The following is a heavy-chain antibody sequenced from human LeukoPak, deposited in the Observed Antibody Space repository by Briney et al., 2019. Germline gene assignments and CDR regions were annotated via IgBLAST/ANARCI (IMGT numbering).Heavy chain of an antibody. CDR1: GFTFSSYW. CDR2: IKQDGSEK. D-gene: IGHD6-13*01. J-gene: IGHJ4*02. CDR3: ARTVSIAAAGTSFDY. V-gene: IGHV3-7*01. Sequence: GGSLRLSCAASGFTFSSYWMSWVRQAPGKGLEWVANIKQDGSEKYYVDSVKGRFTISRDNAKNSLYLQMNSLRAEDTAVYYCARTVSIAAAGTSFDYWGREPWSPSPQ.